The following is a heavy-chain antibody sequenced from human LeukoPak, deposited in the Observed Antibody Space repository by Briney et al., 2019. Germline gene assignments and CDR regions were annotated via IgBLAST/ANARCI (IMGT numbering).Heavy chain of an antibody. CDR1: GYSFTSYW. CDR2: IYPGDSDT. V-gene: IGHV5-51*01. D-gene: IGHD1-26*01. Sequence: EESLKISCKGSGYSFTSYWIGWVRQMPGKGLEWMGIIYPGDSDTRYSPSFQGQVTISADKSISTAYLQWISLKASDTAMYYCARGTDRGSYTSPEYSQHWGQGTLVTVSS. CDR3: ARGTDRGSYTSPEYSQH. J-gene: IGHJ1*01.